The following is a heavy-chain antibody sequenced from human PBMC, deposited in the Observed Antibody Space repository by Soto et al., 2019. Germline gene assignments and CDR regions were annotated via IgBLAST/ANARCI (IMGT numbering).Heavy chain of an antibody. CDR1: GSDSSNCA. Sequence: PXGSLRLTCLASGSDSSNCAIRLVRLAPGKGLEWVSISRASGRSRYHASSVKGRFTISRDNSKNTLYLHMTNLRAEEKAVYYCGKGGSWMDVYFDVWGQGTPVTVSS. CDR2: SRASGRSR. J-gene: IGHJ4*02. CDR3: GKGGSWMDVYFDV. D-gene: IGHD3-9*01. V-gene: IGHV3-23*01.